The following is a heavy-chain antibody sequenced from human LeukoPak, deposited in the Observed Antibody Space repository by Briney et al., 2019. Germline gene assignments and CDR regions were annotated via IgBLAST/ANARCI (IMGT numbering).Heavy chain of an antibody. Sequence: GGSLRLSCAASGFTFSSYSMNWVRQAPGKGLEWVSYISSSSSTIYYADSVKGRFTISRDNAKNSLYLQMNSLRAEDTAVYYCARGSLLGGTLKTNWFDPWGQGTLVTVSS. V-gene: IGHV3-48*01. CDR1: GFTFSSYS. D-gene: IGHD1-1*01. J-gene: IGHJ5*02. CDR3: ARGSLLGGTLKTNWFDP. CDR2: ISSSSSTI.